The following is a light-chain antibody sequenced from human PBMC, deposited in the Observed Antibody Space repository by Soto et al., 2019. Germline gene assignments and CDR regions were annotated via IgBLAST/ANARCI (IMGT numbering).Light chain of an antibody. CDR1: QSVSSN. V-gene: IGKV3-15*01. CDR2: GAS. Sequence: EIVMTQSPATLSVSPVERATLSCRASQSVSSNLAWSQQKPGQAPRLLIYGASTRATGIPARFSGSGSGTEFTLTISSLRSEDFAVYYCQQYNNWPRTFGQGTKVDI. CDR3: QQYNNWPRT. J-gene: IGKJ1*01.